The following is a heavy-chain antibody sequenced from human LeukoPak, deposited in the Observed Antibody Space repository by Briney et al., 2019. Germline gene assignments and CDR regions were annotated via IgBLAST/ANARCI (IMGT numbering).Heavy chain of an antibody. CDR2: IHFSGTT. CDR1: GGSITDYY. V-gene: IGHV4-4*07. CDR3: ATYSVPGAWAQYFLP. J-gene: IGHJ1*01. D-gene: IGHD5/OR15-5a*01. Sequence: SETLSLTCTVSGGSITDYYWSWVRQPAGKGLEYIGRIHFSGTTYYNPSLKSRFTMSIDTSKKQFSLKLTSVTAADTAVYSCATYSVPGAWAQYFLPWGPGTLVTVSS.